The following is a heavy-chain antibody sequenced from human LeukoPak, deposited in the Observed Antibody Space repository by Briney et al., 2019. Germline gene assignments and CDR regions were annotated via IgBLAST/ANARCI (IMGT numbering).Heavy chain of an antibody. V-gene: IGHV5-51*01. Sequence: GESLRISCKTSGFDFPNYWIGWVRLTPGKGLEWMMIIHPGDSDTRYNPSFEGQVSISVDKSISTVYLQWRSLKASDSALYFGSGTLTYIGHWGQGTLVTVSS. D-gene: IGHD3-10*01. CDR2: IHPGDSDT. CDR1: GFDFPNYW. J-gene: IGHJ4*02. CDR3: SGTLTYIGH.